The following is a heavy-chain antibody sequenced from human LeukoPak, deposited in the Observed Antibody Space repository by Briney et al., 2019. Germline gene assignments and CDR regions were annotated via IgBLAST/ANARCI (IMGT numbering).Heavy chain of an antibody. V-gene: IGHV3-48*04. CDR1: GFTFSSYS. J-gene: IGHJ4*02. Sequence: GGSLRLSCAASGFTFSSYSMNWVRQAPGKGLEWVSYISSSSSTIYYADSVKGRFTISRDNAKNSLYLQMNSLRAEDTAVYYCARGRYCSSTSCYYFDSWGKGTLVTVSS. D-gene: IGHD2-2*01. CDR2: ISSSSSTI. CDR3: ARGRYCSSTSCYYFDS.